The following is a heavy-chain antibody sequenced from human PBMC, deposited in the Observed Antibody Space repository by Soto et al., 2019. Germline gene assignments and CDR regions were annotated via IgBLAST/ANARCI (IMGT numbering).Heavy chain of an antibody. Sequence: QLQLQESGSGLVKPSQTLSLTCAVSGGSISSGGYSWTWIRQPPGRGLEWIGYIYHSGSSYYNPSLKSRVTISVDRSKNQFSLKLSSVAAADTAVYYCARAHYGDYGYGMDVWGQGTTVTVSS. CDR2: IYHSGSS. V-gene: IGHV4-30-2*01. CDR1: GGSISSGGYS. CDR3: ARAHYGDYGYGMDV. J-gene: IGHJ6*02. D-gene: IGHD4-17*01.